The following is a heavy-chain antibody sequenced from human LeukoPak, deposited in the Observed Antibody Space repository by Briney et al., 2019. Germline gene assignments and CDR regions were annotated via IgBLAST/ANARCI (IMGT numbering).Heavy chain of an antibody. CDR3: ARDLERNDLFDAFDI. CDR2: ISAYNGNT. D-gene: IGHD1-1*01. V-gene: IGHV1-18*01. Sequence: ASVKVSCKASGYTFTSYGISWVRQAPGQGLEWMGWISAYNGNTNYAQKLQGRVTMTTDTSTSTAYMELRSLRSDDTAVYYCARDLERNDLFDAFDIWGQGTMVTVSS. J-gene: IGHJ3*02. CDR1: GYTFTSYG.